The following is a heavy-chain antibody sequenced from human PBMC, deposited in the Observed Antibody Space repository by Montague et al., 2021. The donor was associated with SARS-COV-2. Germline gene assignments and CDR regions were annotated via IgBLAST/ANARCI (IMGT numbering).Heavy chain of an antibody. CDR2: IYYSGST. D-gene: IGHD6-13*01. CDR3: ARLGRQQLVRLSGMDV. J-gene: IGHJ6*02. V-gene: IGHV4-39*07. Sequence: WGWIRQPPGKGLEWIGSIYYSGSTYYNPSLKSRVTISVDTSKNQFSLKLSSVTAADTAVYYCARLGRQQLVRLSGMDVWGQGTTVTVSS.